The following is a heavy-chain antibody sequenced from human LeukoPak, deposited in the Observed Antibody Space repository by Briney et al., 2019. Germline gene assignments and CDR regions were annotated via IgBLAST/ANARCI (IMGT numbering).Heavy chain of an antibody. Sequence: SVKVSCKASGYTFTSYGISWVRQAPGQGLEWMGRIIPILGIANYAQKFQGRVTITADKSTSTAYMELSSLRSEDTAVYYCARDGIAVAGTDYWGQGTLVTVSS. V-gene: IGHV1-69*04. J-gene: IGHJ4*02. CDR3: ARDGIAVAGTDY. D-gene: IGHD6-19*01. CDR2: IIPILGIA. CDR1: GYTFTSYG.